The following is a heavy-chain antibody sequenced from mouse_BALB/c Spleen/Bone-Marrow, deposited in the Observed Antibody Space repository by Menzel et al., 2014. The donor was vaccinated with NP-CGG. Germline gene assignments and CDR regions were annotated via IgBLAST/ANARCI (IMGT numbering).Heavy chain of an antibody. D-gene: IGHD1-1*01. V-gene: IGHV7-3*02. CDR2: IRNKANGYTT. CDR1: GFTFTDYY. J-gene: IGHJ2*01. Sequence: EVKVVDSGGGLVQPGGSLILSCATSGFTFTDYYMNWVRQPPGKALEWLGFIRNKANGYTTEYSASVKGRFTISRDNSQSILYLQMNTLRAEDSATYYCARDSRSTVSHFDYWGQGTTLTVSS. CDR3: ARDSRSTVSHFDY.